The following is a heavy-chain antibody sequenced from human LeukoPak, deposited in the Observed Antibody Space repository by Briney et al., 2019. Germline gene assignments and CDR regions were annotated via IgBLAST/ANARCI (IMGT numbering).Heavy chain of an antibody. D-gene: IGHD3-22*01. V-gene: IGHV4-59*08. CDR1: GGSISSYY. J-gene: IGHJ4*02. Sequence: SETLPLTCTVSGGSISSYYWSWIRQPPGKGLEWIGYIYYSGSTNYNPSLKSRVTISVDTSKNQFSLKLSSVTAADTAVYYCARHTYYYDSSGYRAVLFDYWGQGTLVTVSS. CDR2: IYYSGST. CDR3: ARHTYYYDSSGYRAVLFDY.